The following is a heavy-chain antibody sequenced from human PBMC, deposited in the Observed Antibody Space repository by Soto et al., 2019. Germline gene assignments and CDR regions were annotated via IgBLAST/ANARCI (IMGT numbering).Heavy chain of an antibody. Sequence: GGSLRLSCAASGFTFSSYGMHWVRQAPGKGLEWVAVIWYDGSNKYYADSVKGRFTISRDNSKNTLYLQMNSLRAEDMAVYYRARDLSGQYFDYWGQGTLVTVSS. CDR1: GFTFSSYG. CDR3: ARDLSGQYFDY. V-gene: IGHV3-33*01. D-gene: IGHD3-10*01. J-gene: IGHJ4*02. CDR2: IWYDGSNK.